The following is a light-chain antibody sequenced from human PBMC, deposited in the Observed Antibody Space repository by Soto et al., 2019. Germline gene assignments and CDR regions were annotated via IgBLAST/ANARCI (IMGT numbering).Light chain of an antibody. CDR1: QSVSSY. V-gene: IGKV3-11*01. CDR2: DAS. CDR3: QQYAASPIT. J-gene: IGKJ5*01. Sequence: IVLTQSPATLSLSPGERVTLSCRASQSVSSYLAWYQQKPGQAPRLLIYDASNRATGIPARFSGSGSGTDFTLTIIRLEPEDFAVFYCQQYAASPITFGQGTRLEIK.